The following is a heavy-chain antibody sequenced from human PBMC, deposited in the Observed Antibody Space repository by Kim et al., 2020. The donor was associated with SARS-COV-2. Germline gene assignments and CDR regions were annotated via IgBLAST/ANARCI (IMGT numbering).Heavy chain of an antibody. CDR2: IYHSGST. CDR3: ARDLGYSSGWSIGYYYYGMDV. CDR1: GYSISSGYY. D-gene: IGHD6-19*01. Sequence: SETLSLTCTVSGYSISSGYYWGWIRQPPGKGLEWIGSIYHSGSTYYNPSLKSRVTISVDTSKNQFSLKLSSVTAADKSVYYCARDLGYSSGWSIGYYYYGMDVWGQGTTVTVSS. J-gene: IGHJ6*02. V-gene: IGHV4-38-2*02.